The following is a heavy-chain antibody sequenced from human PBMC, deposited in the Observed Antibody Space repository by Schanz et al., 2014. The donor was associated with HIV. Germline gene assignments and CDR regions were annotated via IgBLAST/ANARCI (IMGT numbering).Heavy chain of an antibody. J-gene: IGHJ2*01. CDR1: GFTFSSYA. D-gene: IGHD2-15*01. CDR2: ISGSGGST. V-gene: IGHV3-23*04. Sequence: VQLVESGGGVVQPGRSLRLSCAASGFTFSSYAMSWVRQAPGKGLEWVSVISGSGGSTYYADSVKGRFTISRDNSKNTLYLQMNRLRAEDTAVYYCALSRPSGYGGSWYFDLWGRGTLVAVSS. CDR3: ALSRPSGYGGSWYFDL.